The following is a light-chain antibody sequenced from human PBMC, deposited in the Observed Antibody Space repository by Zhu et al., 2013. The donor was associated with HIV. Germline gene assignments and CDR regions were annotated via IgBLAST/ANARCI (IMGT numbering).Light chain of an antibody. J-gene: IGKJ4*01. CDR1: QTVSYKY. Sequence: EIVLTQSPGTLSLSPGERATLSCRASQTVSYKYITWYQQKPGQPPRLLLYGSSNRAPGIPDRFSGSGSGTDFTLTINRLESEDFAVYYCQHYGQHYVSLRPSFGGGTEVEIK. V-gene: IGKV3-20*01. CDR3: QHYGQHYVSLRPS. CDR2: GSS.